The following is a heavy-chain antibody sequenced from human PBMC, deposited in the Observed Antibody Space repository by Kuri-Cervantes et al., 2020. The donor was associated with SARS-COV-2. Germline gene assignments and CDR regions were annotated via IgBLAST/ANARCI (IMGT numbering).Heavy chain of an antibody. Sequence: ASVKVSCKASGYTFTGYYMHWVRQAPGQGLEWMGWINPNSGGINYAQKFQGWVTMTRDTSISTAYMELRSLRSDDTAVYYCARGREYCSSTSCYVGYYYYGMDVWGQGTTVT. CDR3: ARGREYCSSTSCYVGYYYYGMDV. CDR2: INPNSGGI. D-gene: IGHD2-2*01. J-gene: IGHJ6*01. CDR1: GYTFTGYY. V-gene: IGHV1-2*04.